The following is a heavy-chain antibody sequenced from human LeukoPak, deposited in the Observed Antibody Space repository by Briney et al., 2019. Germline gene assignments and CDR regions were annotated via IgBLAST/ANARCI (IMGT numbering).Heavy chain of an antibody. V-gene: IGHV3-7*01. CDR3: ARGGGLSGYNVY. CDR2: IRQDGSKK. J-gene: IGHJ4*02. CDR1: GFTFCSYW. Sequence: GGSPRHSSADSGFTFCSYWMTWVRQAPRKGREWVANIRQDGSKKYYVDSVKGRFTISRDDSKSSLYLQMNSLRAEDTAVYFCARGGGLSGYNVYWGQGTLVTVSS. D-gene: IGHD3-22*01.